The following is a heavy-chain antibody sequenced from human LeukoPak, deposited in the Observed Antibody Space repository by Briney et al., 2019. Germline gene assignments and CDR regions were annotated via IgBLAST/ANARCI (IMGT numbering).Heavy chain of an antibody. D-gene: IGHD6-25*01. CDR2: IHSAGST. CDR3: ARVIRSGNYYFDY. CDR1: GFTVSLSY. J-gene: IGHJ4*02. V-gene: IGHV3-53*01. Sequence: GGSLRLSCAASGFTVSLSYMSWVRQAPGRGLEWVSMIHSAGSTYYADSVRGRFTVSRDNSKATLFLQMNSLKADDTAVYFCARVIRSGNYYFDYWGQRTLVTVSS.